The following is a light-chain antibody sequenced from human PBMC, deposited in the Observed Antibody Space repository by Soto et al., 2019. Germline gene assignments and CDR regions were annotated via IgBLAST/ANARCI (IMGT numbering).Light chain of an antibody. V-gene: IGLV2-14*01. CDR1: SSDVGGYNY. Sequence: QSVLTQPASVSGSPGQSITISCTGTSSDVGGYNYVSWYQQHPGKAPKLMIYDVSNRPSGVSNRFSGSKSGNTASLTISGLQAEDGADYYCSSYTSSSTYVVFGGGTKLTAL. CDR3: SSYTSSSTYVV. CDR2: DVS. J-gene: IGLJ2*01.